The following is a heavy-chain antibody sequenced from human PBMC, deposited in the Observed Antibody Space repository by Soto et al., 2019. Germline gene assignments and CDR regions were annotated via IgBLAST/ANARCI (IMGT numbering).Heavy chain of an antibody. Sequence: ASVKVSCKASGYTFTDYSVQWVRQAPGQGLEWMGWISPNNGGTNYARKFQGRVTMTRDTSNSTAYVELNRLRSDDTAVYYCARSLWFGETPKNGMDVWGQGTTVTVSS. CDR3: ARSLWFGETPKNGMDV. CDR2: ISPNNGGT. J-gene: IGHJ6*02. CDR1: GYTFTDYS. V-gene: IGHV1-2*02. D-gene: IGHD3-10*01.